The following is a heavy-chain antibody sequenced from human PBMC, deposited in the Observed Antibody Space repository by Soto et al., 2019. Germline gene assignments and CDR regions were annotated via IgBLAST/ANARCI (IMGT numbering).Heavy chain of an antibody. D-gene: IGHD3-10*01. J-gene: IGHJ5*02. CDR1: CGYISSGY. CDR2: IYLGGSI. CDR3: TGAYYNIDSYILEP. Sequence: QVQPQASVPGLLKPSENLSLTCSVSCGYISSGYGTWIPHPPGKGLEWICYIYLGGSINYNPYLKSRFIISVDTAKNQFSRSLSSVPAADTAVYYCTGAYYNIDSYILEPWVQGTSVTVSS. V-gene: IGHV4-59*01.